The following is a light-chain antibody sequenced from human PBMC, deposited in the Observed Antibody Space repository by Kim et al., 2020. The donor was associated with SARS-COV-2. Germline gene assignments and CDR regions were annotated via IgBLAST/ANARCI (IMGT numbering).Light chain of an antibody. CDR3: SAWDSSLDVWV. Sequence: LTQPPSVSKGLGQTATLTCTGDSNNVGYQGAAWLQQHQGHPPKVLSYRNNNRPSGISERLSAYRSGNTASLTISGLQPEDEADYYCSAWDSSLDVWVFGGGTQLTVL. J-gene: IGLJ3*02. CDR1: SNNVGYQG. V-gene: IGLV10-54*01. CDR2: RNN.